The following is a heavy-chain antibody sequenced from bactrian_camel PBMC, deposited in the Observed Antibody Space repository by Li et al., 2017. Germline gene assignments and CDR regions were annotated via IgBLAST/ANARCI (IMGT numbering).Heavy chain of an antibody. J-gene: IGHJ4*01. CDR2: IRPGATTT. V-gene: IGHV3S61*01. CDR3: AAQRKSGSWFSPRKWTDKSGYDF. CDR1: GIHLSSAFC. D-gene: IGHD6*01. Sequence: HVQLVESGGGSVQAGGSLRLSCAGTGIHLSSAFCVGWFRQAPGKEREGVASIRPGATTTAYASSVRGRFSISLDTAKNTVFLQMNSLKPEDTATYYCAAQRKSGSWFSPRKWTDKSGYDFWGQGTQVTVS.